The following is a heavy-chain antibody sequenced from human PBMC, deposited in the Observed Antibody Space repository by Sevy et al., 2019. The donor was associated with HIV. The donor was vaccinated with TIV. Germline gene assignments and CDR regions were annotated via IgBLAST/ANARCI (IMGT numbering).Heavy chain of an antibody. V-gene: IGHV3-30*18. J-gene: IGHJ6*02. CDR1: GFSFRRHG. D-gene: IGHD6-13*01. CDR2: ISNDGGDK. Sequence: GGSLRLSCGASGFSFRRHGMHWARQAPGKGLEWVAVISNDGGDKQYADSVKGRFTISRDNSKDRVYLEMNILRLEDTAVYYCANSRGRYDGSSWLYYYSVMDVWGQGTTVTVSS. CDR3: ANSRGRYDGSSWLYYYSVMDV.